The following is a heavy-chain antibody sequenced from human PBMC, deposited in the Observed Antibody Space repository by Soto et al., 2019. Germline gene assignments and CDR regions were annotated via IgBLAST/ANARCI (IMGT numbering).Heavy chain of an antibody. Sequence: ESGGGLVQPGGSLRLSCAASGFTFSSYWMSWVRQAPGKGLEWVANIKQDGSEKYYVDSVKGRFTISRDNAKNSLYLQMNSLRAEDTAVYYCARDFQLYYYDSSGYLDYWGQGTLVTVSS. D-gene: IGHD3-22*01. CDR2: IKQDGSEK. J-gene: IGHJ4*02. CDR3: ARDFQLYYYDSSGYLDY. V-gene: IGHV3-7*05. CDR1: GFTFSSYW.